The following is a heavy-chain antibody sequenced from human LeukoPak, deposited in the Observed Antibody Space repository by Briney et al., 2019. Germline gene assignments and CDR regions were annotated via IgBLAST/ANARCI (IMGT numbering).Heavy chain of an antibody. V-gene: IGHV1-46*01. D-gene: IGHD1-26*01. CDR2: INPSGGST. Sequence: ASVKVSCKASGYTVTSYYMHWVRQAPGQGLEWMGIINPSGGSTSYAQKFQGRVTMTRDTSASTVYMELSSLRSEDTAVYYCARDDGTRYYGMDVWGQGTTVTVSS. J-gene: IGHJ6*02. CDR3: ARDDGTRYYGMDV. CDR1: GYTVTSYY.